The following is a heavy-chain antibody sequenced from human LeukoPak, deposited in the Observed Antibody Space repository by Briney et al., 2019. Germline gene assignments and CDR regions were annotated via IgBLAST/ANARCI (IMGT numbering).Heavy chain of an antibody. CDR1: GFTLGIYW. CDR2: IKEDGTEK. CDR3: ARAPSRGITDY. Sequence: PGGSLRLSCTASGFTLGIYWMSWARQAPGKGLEWVANIKEDGTEKYYVDSVKGRFTISRDNAKNSLYLQLNSLRAEDTAVYYCARAPSRGITDYWGQGTLVIVSS. D-gene: IGHD3-10*01. J-gene: IGHJ4*02. V-gene: IGHV3-7*01.